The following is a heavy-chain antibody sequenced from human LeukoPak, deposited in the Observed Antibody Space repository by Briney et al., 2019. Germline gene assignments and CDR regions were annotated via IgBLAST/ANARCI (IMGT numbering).Heavy chain of an antibody. J-gene: IGHJ5*01. CDR3: AKGGPPRVLPLGFGS. D-gene: IGHD2/OR15-2a*01. CDR1: GFTFSSYM. CDR2: ISFDGSIK. V-gene: IGHV3-30*04. Sequence: GGSLRLSCAASGFTFSSYMMHWVRQAPGKGLEWVAVISFDGSIKYYADSVKGRFTMSRDNSKTTLYLQMNSLRTEDTAVYYCAKGGPPRVLPLGFGSWGQGTLVTVSS.